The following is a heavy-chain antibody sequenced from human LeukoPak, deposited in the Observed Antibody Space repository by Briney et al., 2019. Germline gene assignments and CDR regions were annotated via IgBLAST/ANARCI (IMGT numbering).Heavy chain of an antibody. V-gene: IGHV3-7*01. CDR1: GFTFSSYW. CDR3: ARDLGYGALVP. CDR2: INPDGSQT. D-gene: IGHD4-17*01. Sequence: GGSLRLSCAASGFTFSSYWMNWVRQAPGKGLEWVALINPDGSQTHYVDSVKGRFTISRDNAENSLYLQMNSLRADDTAVYYCARDLGYGALVPWGQGTLVTVSS. J-gene: IGHJ5*02.